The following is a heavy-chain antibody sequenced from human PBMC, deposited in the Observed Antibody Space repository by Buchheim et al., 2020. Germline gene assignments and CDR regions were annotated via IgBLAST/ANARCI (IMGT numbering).Heavy chain of an antibody. D-gene: IGHD6-13*01. Sequence: EVQLLESGGGLVQPGGSLRLSCAASGFTFSSYAMTWVRQAPEKGLEWVSAISSGGGGTYYADSVKGRFTISRDNSKNTLYLQMNSLRAEDTAVYYCAKDEEAAANLYYFDYWGQGTL. CDR1: GFTFSSYA. V-gene: IGHV3-23*01. CDR2: ISSGGGGT. J-gene: IGHJ4*02. CDR3: AKDEEAAANLYYFDY.